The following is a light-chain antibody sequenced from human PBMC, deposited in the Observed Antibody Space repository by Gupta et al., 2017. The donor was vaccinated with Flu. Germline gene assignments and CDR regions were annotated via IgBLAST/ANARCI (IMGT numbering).Light chain of an antibody. V-gene: IGKV3-20*01. CDR3: QQYGSSPRT. CDR1: QSVTSTY. CDR2: GAS. Sequence: EIVLTQSPATLSLSPGERATLSCRASQSVTSTYLAWYQQKPGQAPRLLLYGASSRATGIPDRFSGSGSGTDFTLTINRLEPEDFAVYYCQQYGSSPRTFGQGTKVEIK. J-gene: IGKJ1*01.